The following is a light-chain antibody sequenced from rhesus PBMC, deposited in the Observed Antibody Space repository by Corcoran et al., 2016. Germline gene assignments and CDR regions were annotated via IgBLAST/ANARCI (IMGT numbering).Light chain of an antibody. CDR2: AAC. CDR3: QHYDILPYS. J-gene: IGKJ2*01. V-gene: IGKV1-19*01. Sequence: DVQMTQSPSYLSASVGDKVTITCHASQGINSWLAWYQQKPGKAPKPLIFAACTLQSGVPLRFSGSGSGKAYTLTISGLQPEDFTTYYCQHYDILPYSFGQVTKVDI. CDR1: QGINSW.